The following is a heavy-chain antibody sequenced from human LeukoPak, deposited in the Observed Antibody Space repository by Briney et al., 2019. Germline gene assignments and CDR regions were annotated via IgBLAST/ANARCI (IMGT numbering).Heavy chain of an antibody. D-gene: IGHD3-22*01. Sequence: GASVKVSCKASGYTFTSYDINWVRQATGQGLEWMGWMNPNSGNTGYAQKFQGRVTMTRNTSISTAYMELSSLRSEDTAVYYCARGVRRARTEDYESSGYFPSDYWGQGTLVTVSS. CDR2: MNPNSGNT. V-gene: IGHV1-8*01. CDR3: ARGVRRARTEDYESSGYFPSDY. CDR1: GYTFTSYD. J-gene: IGHJ4*02.